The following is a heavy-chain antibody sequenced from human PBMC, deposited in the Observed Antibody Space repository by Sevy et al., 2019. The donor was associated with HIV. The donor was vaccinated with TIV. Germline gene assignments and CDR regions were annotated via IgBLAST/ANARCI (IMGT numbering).Heavy chain of an antibody. J-gene: IGHJ6*02. D-gene: IGHD6-19*01. V-gene: IGHV4-31*03. Sequence: SETLSLTCSVSGGSIRSDSYYWTWIRQHPGKGQEWIGYIFHNGNAYYNPSLKSRVSISVDTSKNQFSLMLRSVTAADTAVYYCARDHGYSNGWFPYYYYYGMDVWGQGTTVTVSS. CDR3: ARDHGYSNGWFPYYYYYGMDV. CDR2: IFHNGNA. CDR1: GGSIRSDSYY.